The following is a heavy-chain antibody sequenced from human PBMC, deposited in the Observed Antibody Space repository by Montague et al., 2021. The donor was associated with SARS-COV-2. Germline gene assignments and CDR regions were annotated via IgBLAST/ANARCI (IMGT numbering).Heavy chain of an antibody. CDR2: IYYTGNI. CDR1: GGSISSYY. Sequence: SETLSLTCTVSGGSISSYYWSWIRQSPGKGLEWIGYIYYTGNINYNPSLKSRVTISADTSKNQFSLKLSSVTAADTAVYYCARDSQYYDSSGHFDYWGQDTLVIVAS. J-gene: IGHJ4*02. CDR3: ARDSQYYDSSGHFDY. D-gene: IGHD3-22*01. V-gene: IGHV4-59*13.